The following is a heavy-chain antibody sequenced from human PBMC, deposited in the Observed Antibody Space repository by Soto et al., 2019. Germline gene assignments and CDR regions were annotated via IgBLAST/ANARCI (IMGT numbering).Heavy chain of an antibody. CDR2: INPNSGGT. CDR3: ARKDFWSGYYRVSACYYGMDV. Sequence: ASVKVSCKASGYTFTGYYMHWVRQAPGEGLEWMGWINPNSGGTNYAQKFQGRVTMTRDTSISTAYMELSRLRSDDTAVYYCARKDFWSGYYRVSACYYGMDVWGQGNTVTVSS. J-gene: IGHJ6*02. CDR1: GYTFTGYY. D-gene: IGHD3-3*01. V-gene: IGHV1-2*02.